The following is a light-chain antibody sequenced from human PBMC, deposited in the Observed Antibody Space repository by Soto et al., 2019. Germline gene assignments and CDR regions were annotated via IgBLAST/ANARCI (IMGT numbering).Light chain of an antibody. CDR2: DAS. CDR1: QSVSSY. Sequence: EIVLTQSPATLSLSPGERATLSCRASQSVSSYLAWYQQKPGQAPRLLIYDASNRAPGIPARFSGSGSGTDFTLTISSLEPEAFAVYYCQQRSNWPPITFGQGTSLEIK. V-gene: IGKV3-11*01. J-gene: IGKJ5*01. CDR3: QQRSNWPPIT.